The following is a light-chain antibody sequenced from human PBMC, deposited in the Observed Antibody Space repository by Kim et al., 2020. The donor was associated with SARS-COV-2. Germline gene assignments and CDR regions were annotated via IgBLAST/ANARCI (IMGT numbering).Light chain of an antibody. Sequence: SSELTQDPAVSVALGQTVTITCQGDSLRSYFATWYQQKPGQAPVLVIYGKHNRPSGIPDRFSGSSSANTASLTIPGAQAGDDADYYCHSRGSSGSPYVFG. CDR3: HSRGSSGSPYV. CDR2: GKH. V-gene: IGLV3-19*01. J-gene: IGLJ1*01. CDR1: SLRSYF.